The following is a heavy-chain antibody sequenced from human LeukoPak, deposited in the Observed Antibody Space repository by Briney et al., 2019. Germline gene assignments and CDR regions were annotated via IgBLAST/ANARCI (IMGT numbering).Heavy chain of an antibody. Sequence: GSLRLSCAASGFTFNSYAMTWVRQGAGRGLERVSTISGTSGTASYADSVEGRFSISRDDSKNTVYLQMTSLRVEDTAVYFCARVQPDNNDEYNWFDPWGQGTQVTVSS. J-gene: IGHJ5*02. D-gene: IGHD1-1*01. CDR2: ISGTSGTA. V-gene: IGHV3-23*01. CDR1: GFTFNSYA. CDR3: ARVQPDNNDEYNWFDP.